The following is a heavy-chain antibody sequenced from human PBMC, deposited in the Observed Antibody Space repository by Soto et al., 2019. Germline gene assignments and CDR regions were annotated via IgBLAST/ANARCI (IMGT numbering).Heavy chain of an antibody. V-gene: IGHV4-39*01. J-gene: IGHJ4*02. Sequence: PSETLSLTCTVSGGSISSSSYYWGWIRQPPGKGLEWIGSIYYSGSTYYNPSLKSRVTISVDTSKNQFSLKLSSVTAADTAVYYCATNIGGWHHPPDRLDYRGQRTLDTGSS. D-gene: IGHD6-19*01. CDR2: IYYSGST. CDR1: GGSISSSSYY. CDR3: ATNIGGWHHPPDRLDY.